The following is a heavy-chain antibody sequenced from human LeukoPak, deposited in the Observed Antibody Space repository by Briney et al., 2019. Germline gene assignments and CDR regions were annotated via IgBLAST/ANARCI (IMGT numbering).Heavy chain of an antibody. CDR2: INNDGSRT. Sequence: GGSLRLTCAASGFTFSTYWMHWVRQVPGKGLVWVSRINNDGSRTTYADSVKGRFTISRDNAKNTVYLQMNSLRAEDTAVYFCTRDKKYYYDSNGMDVWGQGTTVTVTS. CDR3: TRDKKYYYDSNGMDV. V-gene: IGHV3-74*01. D-gene: IGHD3-22*01. CDR1: GFTFSTYW. J-gene: IGHJ6*02.